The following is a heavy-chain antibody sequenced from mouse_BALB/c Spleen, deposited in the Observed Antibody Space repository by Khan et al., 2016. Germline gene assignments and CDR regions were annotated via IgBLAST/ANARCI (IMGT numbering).Heavy chain of an antibody. J-gene: IGHJ2*01. CDR2: IRYSGST. CDR3: SSRNWDVDY. CDR1: GYSITSDYA. Sequence: EVQLQESGPGLVKPSQSLSLTCTVTGYSITSDYAWNWIRQFPGNKLEWMGYIRYSGSTSYNPSLKSRISITRDTSKNQFFLQLNSVTTDDTATYYCSSRNWDVDYWGQGTTLTVSS. V-gene: IGHV3-2*02. D-gene: IGHD4-1*02.